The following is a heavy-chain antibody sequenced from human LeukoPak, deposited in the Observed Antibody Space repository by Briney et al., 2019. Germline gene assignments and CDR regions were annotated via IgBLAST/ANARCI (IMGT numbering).Heavy chain of an antibody. CDR1: GGTFSSIT. D-gene: IGHD3-22*01. CDR3: ARSTMIVPDY. CDR2: IIPILGIA. V-gene: IGHV1-69*02. Sequence: SVRVSCKALGGTFSSITISWLGQAPGKGLEWMGRIIPILGIANYAQKFQGRVTITADKSTSTAYMELSSLRSEDTAVYYCARSTMIVPDYWGQGTLVTVSS. J-gene: IGHJ4*02.